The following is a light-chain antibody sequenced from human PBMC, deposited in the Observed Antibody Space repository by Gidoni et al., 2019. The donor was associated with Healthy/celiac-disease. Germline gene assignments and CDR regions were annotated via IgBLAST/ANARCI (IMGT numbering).Light chain of an antibody. Sequence: QSALTQPRSVSGSPGQSVTISCTGTSSDVGGYNYVSWYQQHPGQAPKLMIYDVSKRPSGGPDRFSGSKSGNTASLTISGLQAEDEADYYCCSYAGSYTFNYVFGTGTKVTVL. CDR3: CSYAGSYTFNYV. J-gene: IGLJ1*01. V-gene: IGLV2-11*01. CDR1: SSDVGGYNY. CDR2: DVS.